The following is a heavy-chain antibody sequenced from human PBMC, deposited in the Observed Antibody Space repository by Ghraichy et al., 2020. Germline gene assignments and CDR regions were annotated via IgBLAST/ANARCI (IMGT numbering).Heavy chain of an antibody. CDR1: GFRFSNYG. V-gene: IGHV3-33*01. J-gene: IGHJ4*02. Sequence: GGSLRLSCAASGFRFSNYGMHWVRQAPGKGLEWVALIWYDGGNKYYADSVKGRFSISRDNSKNTLYLEMNSLRAEDTAVYYCARADYYDSSGYYARLLDYWGQGTLGTFAS. D-gene: IGHD3-22*01. CDR3: ARADYYDSSGYYARLLDY. CDR2: IWYDGGNK.